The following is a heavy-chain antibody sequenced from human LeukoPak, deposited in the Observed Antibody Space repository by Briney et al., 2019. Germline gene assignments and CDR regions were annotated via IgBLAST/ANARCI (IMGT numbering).Heavy chain of an antibody. CDR1: GFTFSSYA. Sequence: GGSLRLSCAASGFTFSSYAMSWVRQAPGKGLEWVSYISSSGSTIYYADSVKGRFTISRDNAKNSLYLQMNSLRAEDTAVYYCARDSSGYFHWFDPWGQGTLVTVSS. J-gene: IGHJ5*02. CDR2: ISSSGSTI. V-gene: IGHV3-48*03. D-gene: IGHD3-22*01. CDR3: ARDSSGYFHWFDP.